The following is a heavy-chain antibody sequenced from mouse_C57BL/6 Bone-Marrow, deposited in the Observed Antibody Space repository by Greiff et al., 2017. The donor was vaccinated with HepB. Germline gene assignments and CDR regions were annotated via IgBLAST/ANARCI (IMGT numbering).Heavy chain of an antibody. J-gene: IGHJ2*01. CDR2: IDPENGDT. V-gene: IGHV14-4*01. CDR3: TKGEDYDEDY. Sequence: EVKLMESGAELVRPGASVKLSCTASGFNIKDDYMHWVKQRPEQGLEWIGGIDPENGDTEYASKFQGKATITADTSSNTAYLQLSSLTSEDTAVYYCTKGEDYDEDYWGQGTTLTVSS. CDR1: GFNIKDDY. D-gene: IGHD2-4*01.